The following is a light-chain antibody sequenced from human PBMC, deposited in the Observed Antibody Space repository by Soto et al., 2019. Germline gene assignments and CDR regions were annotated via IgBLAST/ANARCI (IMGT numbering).Light chain of an antibody. V-gene: IGLV2-14*01. CDR1: SRDVGRYNY. J-gene: IGLJ3*02. CDR2: EVN. CDR3: SSYTSSSTQV. Sequence: QSALTQPASVSGSPGQSITISCSGTSRDVGRYNYVSWYQQHPGKVPKLMIYEVNNRPSGVSNRFSGSKSGNTASLTISGLQAEDEADYYCSSYTSSSTQVLGGGTKLTVL.